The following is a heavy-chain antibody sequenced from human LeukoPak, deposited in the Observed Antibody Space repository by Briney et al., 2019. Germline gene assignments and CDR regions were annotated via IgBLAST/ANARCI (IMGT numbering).Heavy chain of an antibody. D-gene: IGHD1-26*01. J-gene: IGHJ6*03. CDR1: GFTFNSYA. Sequence: PGGSLRLSCAASGFTFNSYAMNWVRQAPGKGLEWVSSISGNGGSTYYTDSVKGRFTISRDNSKNTLYLQMNSLRAEDTGAYYCAKDLRVIVGTYYMDVWGKGTTVTVSS. CDR2: ISGNGGST. CDR3: AKDLRVIVGTYYMDV. V-gene: IGHV3-23*01.